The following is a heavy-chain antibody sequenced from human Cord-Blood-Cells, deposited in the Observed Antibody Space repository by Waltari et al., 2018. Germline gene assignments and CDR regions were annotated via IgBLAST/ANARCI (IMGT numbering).Heavy chain of an antibody. V-gene: IGHV3-21*01. CDR2: ISSSSSYI. J-gene: IGHJ4*02. D-gene: IGHD5-12*01. Sequence: EVQLVESGGGLVKPGGSLRLSCAASGFTFSSYSMNWVRQAPGKGLEWVSSISSSSSYIYYADSVKGRFTISRDNAKNSLYLQMNSLRAEDTAVYYCARIMNSGYDRVDYWGQGTLVTVSS. CDR3: ARIMNSGYDRVDY. CDR1: GFTFSSYS.